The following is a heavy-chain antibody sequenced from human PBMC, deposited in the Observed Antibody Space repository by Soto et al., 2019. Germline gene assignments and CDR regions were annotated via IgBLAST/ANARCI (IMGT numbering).Heavy chain of an antibody. CDR2: IYYSGST. Sequence: QVQLQESGPGLVKPSQTLSLTCTVSGGSISSGGYYWSWIRQHPGKGLEWIGYIYYSGSTYYNPSLKSRVTISVDTSKNQFSLKLSSVTAADTAVYYCASLAYCSGGSCFALGLFDPWGQGTLVTVSS. V-gene: IGHV4-31*03. CDR3: ASLAYCSGGSCFALGLFDP. D-gene: IGHD2-15*01. CDR1: GGSISSGGYY. J-gene: IGHJ5*02.